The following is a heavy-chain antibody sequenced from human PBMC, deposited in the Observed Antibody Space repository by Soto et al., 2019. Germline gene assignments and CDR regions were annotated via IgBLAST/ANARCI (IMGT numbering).Heavy chain of an antibody. CDR3: ANDESPDYSRLGVFDY. V-gene: IGHV3-30*18. CDR1: GFTFSSYG. CDR2: ISYDGSNK. J-gene: IGHJ4*02. Sequence: QVQLVESGGGVVQPGRSLRLSCAASGFTFSSYGMHWVRQAPGKGLEWVAVISYDGSNKYYADSVKGRFTISRDNSKNTLYLQMNSLRAEDTAVYYCANDESPDYSRLGVFDYWGQGTLVTVSS. D-gene: IGHD4-4*01.